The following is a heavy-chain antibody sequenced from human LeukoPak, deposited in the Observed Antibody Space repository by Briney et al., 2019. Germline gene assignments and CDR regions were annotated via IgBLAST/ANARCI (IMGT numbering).Heavy chain of an antibody. Sequence: GGSLRLSCAASGFTFSSYGMHWVRQAPGKGLEWVAFIRYDGNNKYYADSVKGRFTISRDNSKNTLYLQMNSLRAEDTAVYYCAKDFGVAAAYYYYYMDVWGKGTTVTVSS. V-gene: IGHV3-30*02. CDR3: AKDFGVAAAYYYYYMDV. D-gene: IGHD2-15*01. CDR2: IRYDGNNK. CDR1: GFTFSSYG. J-gene: IGHJ6*03.